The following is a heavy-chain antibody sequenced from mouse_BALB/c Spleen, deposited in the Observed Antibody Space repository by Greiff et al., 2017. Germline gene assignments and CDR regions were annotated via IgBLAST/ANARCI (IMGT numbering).Heavy chain of an antibody. Sequence: VQLKESGPELVKPGASVKISCKASGYSFTGYFMNWVKQSHGKSLEWIGRINPYNGDTFYNQKFKGKATLTVDKSSSTAHMELLSLTSEDSAVYYCGRGDYYGSQYYFDYWGQGTTLTVSS. CDR1: GYSFTGYF. CDR2: INPYNGDT. D-gene: IGHD1-1*01. V-gene: IGHV1-37*01. J-gene: IGHJ2*01. CDR3: GRGDYYGSQYYFDY.